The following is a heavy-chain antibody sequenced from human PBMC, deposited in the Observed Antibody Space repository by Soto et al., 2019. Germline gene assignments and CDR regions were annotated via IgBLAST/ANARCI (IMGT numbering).Heavy chain of an antibody. CDR3: AKDQAMETTWQPLPGY. Sequence: EVQLLESGGGLVQPGGSLRLSCAASGFTFSSYAMSWVRQAPGKGLEWVSAISGSGGSTYYADSVKGRFTISRDNSKNTLYLQVNSLRAEDTAVYYCAKDQAMETTWQPLPGYWGQGTLVTVSS. CDR1: GFTFSSYA. V-gene: IGHV3-23*01. D-gene: IGHD5-18*01. CDR2: ISGSGGST. J-gene: IGHJ4*02.